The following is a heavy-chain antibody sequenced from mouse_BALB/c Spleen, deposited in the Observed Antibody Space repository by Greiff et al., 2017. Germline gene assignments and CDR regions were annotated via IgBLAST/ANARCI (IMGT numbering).Heavy chain of an antibody. D-gene: IGHD1-1*01. Sequence: EVKLMESGPGLVKPSQSLSLTCTVTGYSITSDYAWNWIRQFPGNKLEWMGYISYSGSTSYNPSLKSRISITRDTSKNQFFLQLNSVTTGDTATYYCARWYYGSSSYYFDYWGQGTTLTVSS. CDR3: ARWYYGSSSYYFDY. CDR2: ISYSGST. V-gene: IGHV3-2*02. CDR1: GYSITSDYA. J-gene: IGHJ2*01.